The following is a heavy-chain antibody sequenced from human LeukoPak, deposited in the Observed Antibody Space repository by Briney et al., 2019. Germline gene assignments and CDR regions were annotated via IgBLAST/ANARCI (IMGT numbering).Heavy chain of an antibody. CDR3: ARDSTYWYDSGSSGPHYFDY. J-gene: IGHJ4*02. Sequence: GGSLRLSCAASGFIFSNYAMHWVRQAPGKGLEWVALISSDGSKTYHADSVKGRFSISRDNSQHTLYLQLNSLRAEDTSVYYCARDSTYWYDSGSSGPHYFDYWGQGTLVTVSS. D-gene: IGHD3-10*01. CDR2: ISSDGSKT. CDR1: GFIFSNYA. V-gene: IGHV3-30*01.